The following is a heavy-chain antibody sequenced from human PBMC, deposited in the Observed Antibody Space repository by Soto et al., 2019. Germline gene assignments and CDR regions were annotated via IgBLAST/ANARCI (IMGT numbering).Heavy chain of an antibody. Sequence: EVQLLESGGGLVQPGGSLRLSCAASGFTFGTYAMNWVRQAPGKGLEWVSSISASGDSTYYADSVKGRFTISRDNSKNTLYLQMNSLTAEDTAVYYCATDRSVDTRDWFDPWGQGTLVTVSS. V-gene: IGHV3-23*01. CDR3: ATDRSVDTRDWFDP. J-gene: IGHJ5*02. CDR1: GFTFGTYA. CDR2: ISASGDST. D-gene: IGHD5-18*01.